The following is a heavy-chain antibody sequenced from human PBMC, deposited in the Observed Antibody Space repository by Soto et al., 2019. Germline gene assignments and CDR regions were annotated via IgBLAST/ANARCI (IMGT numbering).Heavy chain of an antibody. V-gene: IGHV5-51*01. CDR2: IYPGDSDT. J-gene: IGHJ5*02. CDR3: ARVHLGGTNDWRNNWFDP. D-gene: IGHD1-1*01. CDR1: GYSFSSNW. Sequence: GESLKISCKTSGYSFSSNWIGWVRQMPGKGLEWMGIIYPGDSDTRYSPSFQGQVTISADRSISTAYMELSSLRSEDTAVYYCARVHLGGTNDWRNNWFDPWGQGTLVTVSS.